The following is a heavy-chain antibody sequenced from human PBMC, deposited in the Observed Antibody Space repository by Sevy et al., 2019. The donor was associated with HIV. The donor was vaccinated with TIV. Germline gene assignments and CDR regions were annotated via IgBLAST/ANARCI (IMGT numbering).Heavy chain of an antibody. Sequence: GGSLRLSCAASGFTFSSYGMNWVRQAPGKGLEWVSSISSSSTYIYYADSVRGRFTISRDNPKNSLYLQMNNLRAEDTAVYYCARSSVDYWGQGTLVTVSS. V-gene: IGHV3-21*01. CDR1: GFTFSSYG. CDR3: ARSSVDY. J-gene: IGHJ4*02. CDR2: ISSSSTYI.